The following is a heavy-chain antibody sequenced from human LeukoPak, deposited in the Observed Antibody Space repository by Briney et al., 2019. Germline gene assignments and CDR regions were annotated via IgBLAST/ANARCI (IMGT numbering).Heavy chain of an antibody. J-gene: IGHJ4*02. CDR2: LFPADSDT. V-gene: IGHV5-51*01. CDR3: ASQSREDVKTRGYYFTF. Sequence: GESLKLYCQVSGYLFTHCWIGWVRQMPGKGLEWMGILFPADSDTTYSPSYQGQDTISPDQPLSTLYLQWTGLKAPDPALHYCASQSREDVKTRGYYFTFWSEGTLATVS. D-gene: IGHD3-10*01. CDR1: GYLFTHCW.